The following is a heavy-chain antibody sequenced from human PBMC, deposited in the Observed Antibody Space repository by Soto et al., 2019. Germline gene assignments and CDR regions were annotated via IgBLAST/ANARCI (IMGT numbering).Heavy chain of an antibody. CDR3: ARGAITVLRGVDY. CDR2: VSSDGSNK. CDR1: GFTFNTYA. Sequence: QVHLEESGGGVVHPGRSLRLSCAASGFTFNTYAGHWVRQAPGKGLEWVAVVSSDGSNKYYSDSVKGRFSISRDNSNNTLSLQMNSLRTEDTAVYYCARGAITVLRGVDYWGRGTLVTVSS. V-gene: IGHV3-30*04. J-gene: IGHJ4*02. D-gene: IGHD3-10*01.